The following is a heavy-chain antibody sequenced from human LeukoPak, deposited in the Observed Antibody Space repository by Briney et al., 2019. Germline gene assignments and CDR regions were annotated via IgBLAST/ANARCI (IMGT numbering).Heavy chain of an antibody. V-gene: IGHV3-30-3*01. D-gene: IGHD1-26*01. Sequence: GGSLRLSCAASGFTFSSYAMHWVREAPGQGLEWVAVISYDGSNKYYADSVKGRFTISRDNSKNTLYLQMNNLRAEDTAVYYCARGGGSYFWEFDYWGQGTLVTVSS. CDR1: GFTFSSYA. CDR2: ISYDGSNK. CDR3: ARGGGSYFWEFDY. J-gene: IGHJ4*02.